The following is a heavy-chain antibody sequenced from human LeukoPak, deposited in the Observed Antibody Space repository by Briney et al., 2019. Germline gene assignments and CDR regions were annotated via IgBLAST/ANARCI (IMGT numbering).Heavy chain of an antibody. CDR3: AKDLGWIAAAGKSSLGY. J-gene: IGHJ4*02. D-gene: IGHD6-13*01. Sequence: GGSLRLSCAASGFTVSSSYMSWVRQAPGKGLEWVSIIYSEGNTYHAESVKGRFTISRDSSKDTVYLQMNSLRAEDTAVYYCAKDLGWIAAAGKSSLGYWGQGTLVTVSS. CDR2: IYSEGNT. V-gene: IGHV3-53*05. CDR1: GFTVSSSY.